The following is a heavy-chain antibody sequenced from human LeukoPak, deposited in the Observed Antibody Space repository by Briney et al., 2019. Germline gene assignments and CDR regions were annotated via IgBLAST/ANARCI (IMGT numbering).Heavy chain of an antibody. CDR3: AGDRRTSGWYAS. V-gene: IGHV3-23*01. CDR2: ISGSGGST. D-gene: IGHD1-26*01. J-gene: IGHJ5*01. Sequence: GGSLRLSCAASGFTFSSYAMSWVRQAPGKGLEWVSAISGSGGSTYYADSVKGRFTISRDNSKNTLYVQMNSLRAEGTAVYYCAGDRRTSGWYASWGQGTLVTVSS. CDR1: GFTFSSYA.